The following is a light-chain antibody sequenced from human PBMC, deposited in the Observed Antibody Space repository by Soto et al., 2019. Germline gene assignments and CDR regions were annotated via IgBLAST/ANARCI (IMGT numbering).Light chain of an antibody. V-gene: IGKV1-39*01. CDR1: QDIGSY. CDR3: HQSYSAPRT. J-gene: IGKJ1*01. CDR2: TAS. Sequence: DIQMTQSPSSLSASLGDTVTITCRASQDIGSYINWYQQKPGRAPKLLIYTASNLQSWVPSTLSGCGYGTDFSLTISSLHPEDISTYYCHQSYSAPRTFGQGTKVEIK.